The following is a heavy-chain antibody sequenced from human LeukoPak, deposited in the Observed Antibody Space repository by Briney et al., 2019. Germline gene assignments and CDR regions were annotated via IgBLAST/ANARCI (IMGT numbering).Heavy chain of an antibody. V-gene: IGHV4-39*01. Sequence: SETLSLTCTVSGGSISSSHDQRGWIRQTPGKGLEWIGAIYYNGNSYYSPSLKSRVTISFDTSKNQFSLRLTSVTAADAAVYYCATRDRGDFHHWGQGTLVTVSS. CDR2: IYYNGNS. CDR3: ATRDRGDFHH. J-gene: IGHJ4*02. CDR1: GGSISSSHDQ. D-gene: IGHD3-22*01.